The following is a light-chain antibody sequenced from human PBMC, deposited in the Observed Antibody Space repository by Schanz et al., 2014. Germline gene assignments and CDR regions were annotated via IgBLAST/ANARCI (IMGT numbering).Light chain of an antibody. V-gene: IGKV3-15*01. CDR2: GAS. J-gene: IGKJ5*01. CDR3: QQYDGSVT. Sequence: EIVMTQSPATLSVSPGERATLSCRASQSVSSNLAWYQQKPGQAPRLLIYGASTRATGIPARFSGSGSGTEFTLTISSLQSEDFAVYYCQQYDGSVTFGQGTRLEIK. CDR1: QSVSSN.